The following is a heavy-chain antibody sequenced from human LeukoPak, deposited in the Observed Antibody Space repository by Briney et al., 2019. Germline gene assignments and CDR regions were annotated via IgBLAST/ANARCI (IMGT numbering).Heavy chain of an antibody. CDR3: ARGGWEPYYFDY. V-gene: IGHV4-31*03. D-gene: IGHD1-26*01. CDR1: GGSISSGGYY. Sequence: SETLSPTCTVSGGSISSGGYYWSWIRQHPGKGLEWIGYIYYSGSTYYNPSLKSRVTISVDTSKNQFSLKLSSVTAADTAVYYCARGGWEPYYFDYWGQGTLVTVSS. J-gene: IGHJ4*02. CDR2: IYYSGST.